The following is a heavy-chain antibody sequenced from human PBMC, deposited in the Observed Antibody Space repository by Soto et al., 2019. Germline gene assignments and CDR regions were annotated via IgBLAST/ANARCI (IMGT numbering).Heavy chain of an antibody. CDR2: VYGGGGT. CDR1: GFSVSRNY. D-gene: IGHD3-10*01. Sequence: QLVETGGGLIQPGTSLTLSCAASGFSVSRNYMTWVRQAPGKGLEWVSFVYGGGGTFYADSVKGRFILSRDDSQDTMYHQMKNLRAEDTAVHYCARVPGRLWGRGTLVPVAS. CDR3: ARVPGRL. J-gene: IGHJ4*02. V-gene: IGHV3-53*02.